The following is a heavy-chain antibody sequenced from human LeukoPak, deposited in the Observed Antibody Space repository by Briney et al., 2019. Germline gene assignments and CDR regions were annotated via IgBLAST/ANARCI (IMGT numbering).Heavy chain of an antibody. CDR1: GFTFSAYA. CDR2: LSGTGGIV. V-gene: IGHV3-23*01. Sequence: GGSLRLSCAASGFTFSAYAMSWVRQAPGRGLEWVSTLSGTGGIVRYADSVRGRFTISRDNPENTLYLQMNSLRAEDTAVYYCAKDSDSSDYYTFQNYWGQGALVTVSS. D-gene: IGHD6-19*01. J-gene: IGHJ4*02. CDR3: AKDSDSSDYYTFQNY.